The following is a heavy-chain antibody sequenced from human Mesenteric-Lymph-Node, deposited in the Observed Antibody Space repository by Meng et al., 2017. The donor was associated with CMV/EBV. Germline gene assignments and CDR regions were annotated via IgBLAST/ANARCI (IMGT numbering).Heavy chain of an antibody. CDR3: ADVGAGY. CDR1: GFTFSSYA. CDR2: ISYDGSNK. Sequence: GESLKISCAASGFTFSSYAMHWVRQAPGKGLEWVAVISYDGSNKYYADSVKGRFTISRDNSKNTLYLQMNSLRAEDTAVYYCADVGAGYWGQGTLVTVSS. D-gene: IGHD3-16*01. J-gene: IGHJ4*02. V-gene: IGHV3-30*04.